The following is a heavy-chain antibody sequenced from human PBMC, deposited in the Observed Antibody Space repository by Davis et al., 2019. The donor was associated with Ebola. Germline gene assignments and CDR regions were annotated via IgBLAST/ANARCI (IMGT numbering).Heavy chain of an antibody. CDR1: GFTFSSYW. D-gene: IGHD3-22*01. J-gene: IGHJ4*02. CDR3: ARDKVVISYFDY. Sequence: GESLKISCAASGFTFSSYWMHWVRQAPGKGLVWVSRINSDGSSTSYADSVKGRFTISRDNAKNTLYLQMNSLRAEDTAVYYCARDKVVISYFDYWGQGTLVTVSS. CDR2: INSDGSST. V-gene: IGHV3-74*01.